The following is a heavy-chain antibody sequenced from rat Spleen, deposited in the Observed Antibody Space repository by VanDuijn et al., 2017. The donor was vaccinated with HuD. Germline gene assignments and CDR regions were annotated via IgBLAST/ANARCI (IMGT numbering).Heavy chain of an antibody. CDR1: GFSLTTYN. V-gene: IGHV2-41*01. D-gene: IGHD1-12*01. J-gene: IGHJ3*01. CDR3: ARDRISYYDAPGFAY. CDR2: LWNVGGT. Sequence: QVQLKESGPGLVQPSQTLSLTCTVAGFSLTTYNVHWIRQSPGTGLEWMGVLWNVGGTQYNPGIKPRLSISRDTSTSQVYLKMNSLQTEDTATYYCARDRISYYDAPGFAYWGQGTLVTVSS.